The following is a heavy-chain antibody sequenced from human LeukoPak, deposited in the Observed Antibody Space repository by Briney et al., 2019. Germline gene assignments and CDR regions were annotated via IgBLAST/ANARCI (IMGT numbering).Heavy chain of an antibody. CDR2: IYTSGST. V-gene: IGHV4-61*02. CDR1: GGSISSSSYY. D-gene: IGHD4-23*01. CDR3: ARSTDYGGHDY. Sequence: SETLSLTCTVSGGSISSSSYYWSWIRQPAGKGLEWIGRIYTSGSTNYNPSLKSRVTMSVDTSKNQFSLKLSSVTAADTAVYYCARSTDYGGHDYWGQGTLVTVSS. J-gene: IGHJ4*02.